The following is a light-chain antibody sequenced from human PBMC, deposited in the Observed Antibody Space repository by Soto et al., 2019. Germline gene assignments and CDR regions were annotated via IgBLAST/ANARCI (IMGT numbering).Light chain of an antibody. V-gene: IGLV2-8*01. CDR2: EVS. Sequence: QSVLTQPPSASGSPGQSVTISCTGTSSDVGGYNYVSWYQQHPGKAPKLMIYEVSKRPSGVPDRFSGSKSGNTASLTVSGRQAEDEADYYCSSYAGSNHLVFGGGTKLTVL. CDR1: SSDVGGYNY. CDR3: SSYAGSNHLV. J-gene: IGLJ2*01.